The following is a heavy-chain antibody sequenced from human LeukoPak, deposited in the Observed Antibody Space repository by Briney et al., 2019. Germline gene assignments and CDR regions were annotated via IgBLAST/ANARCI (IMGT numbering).Heavy chain of an antibody. J-gene: IGHJ4*02. V-gene: IGHV1-8*02. CDR3: ARGREAYYFDY. Sequence: ASVKVSCKASGGTFSSYAISWVRQAPGQGLEWMGWMNPNSGNTGYAQKFQGRVTMTRNTSISTAYMELSSLRSEDTAVYYCARGREAYYFDYWGQGTLVTVSS. CDR2: MNPNSGNT. CDR1: GGTFSSYA.